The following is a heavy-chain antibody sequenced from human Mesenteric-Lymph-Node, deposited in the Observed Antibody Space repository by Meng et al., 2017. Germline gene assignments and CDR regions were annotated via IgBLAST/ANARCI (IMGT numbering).Heavy chain of an antibody. CDR3: ARADIVVVPAAQKLYYYYGMDV. V-gene: IGHV3-30*01. CDR1: GFTFSSYA. J-gene: IGHJ6*02. Sequence: GESPKISCAASGFTFSSYAMHWVRQAPGKGLEWVAVISYDGSNKYYADSVRGRFTISRDNSKNTLYLQMNSLRAEDTAVYYCARADIVVVPAAQKLYYYYGMDVWGQGTTVTVSS. D-gene: IGHD2-2*01. CDR2: ISYDGSNK.